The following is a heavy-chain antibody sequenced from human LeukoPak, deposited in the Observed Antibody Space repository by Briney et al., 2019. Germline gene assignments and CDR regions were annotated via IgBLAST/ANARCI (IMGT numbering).Heavy chain of an antibody. D-gene: IGHD5-18*01. J-gene: IGHJ4*02. CDR1: GFTFSSYA. CDR3: AREGTAMAMPPDY. CDR2: ISYDGSNK. Sequence: GGSLRLSCAASGFTFSSYAMHWVRQAPGKGLEWVAVISYDGSNKYYADSVKGRFTISRDNSKNTLYLQMNSLRAEDTAVYYCAREGTAMAMPPDYWGQGTLVTVSS. V-gene: IGHV3-30-3*01.